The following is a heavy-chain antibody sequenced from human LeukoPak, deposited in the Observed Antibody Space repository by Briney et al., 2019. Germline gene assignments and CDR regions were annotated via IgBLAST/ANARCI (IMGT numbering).Heavy chain of an antibody. Sequence: GGSLRLSCAASGFTFSDYYMSWIRQAPGKGLEWVSYISSSGSTIYYADSVKGRFTLSRDNAKNSLYLQMNSLRAEDTAVYYCARVSVLYPDAFDIWGQGTMVTVSS. J-gene: IGHJ3*02. V-gene: IGHV3-11*04. CDR1: GFTFSDYY. CDR2: ISSSGSTI. D-gene: IGHD2-2*02. CDR3: ARVSVLYPDAFDI.